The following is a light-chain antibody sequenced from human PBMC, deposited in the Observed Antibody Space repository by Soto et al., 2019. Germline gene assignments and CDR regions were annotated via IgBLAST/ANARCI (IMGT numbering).Light chain of an antibody. V-gene: IGLV1-47*02. CDR1: TSNVGSNL. Sequence: QSVLAQPPSASGTPGQRVTISCSGSTSNVGSNLASWYQQLPGSAPKLLIYNDYERPSGVPDRFSGSKSGTSASLGISGLRSEDEADYFCAVWDDSLSVVVFGGGTQLTVL. CDR2: NDY. J-gene: IGLJ2*01. CDR3: AVWDDSLSVVV.